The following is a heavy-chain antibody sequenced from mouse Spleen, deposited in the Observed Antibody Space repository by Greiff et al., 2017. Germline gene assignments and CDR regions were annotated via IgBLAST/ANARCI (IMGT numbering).Heavy chain of an antibody. J-gene: IGHJ4*01. D-gene: IGHD1-1*01. CDR2: ISNLAYSI. V-gene: IGHV5-15*02. Sequence: EVKVVESGGGLVKPGGSLKLSCAASGFTFSDYGMAWVRQAPGKGPEWVAFISNLAYSIYYADTVTGRFTISRENAKNTLYLEMSSLRSEDTAMYYCARVYINYAMDYWGQGTSVTVSS. CDR3: ARVYINYAMDY. CDR1: GFTFSDYG.